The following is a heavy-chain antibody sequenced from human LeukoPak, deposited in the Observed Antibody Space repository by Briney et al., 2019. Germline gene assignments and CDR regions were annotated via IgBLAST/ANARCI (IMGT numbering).Heavy chain of an antibody. CDR3: VRESSGSYFAY. CDR2: VYSGDNT. V-gene: IGHV3-53*01. Sequence: GGSLRLSCAASGFTVSSNYMSWVRQAPGKGLEWVSVVYSGDNTYYADSVKGRFTISRDNSKNTLYLQMNSLRAEDTAVYYCVRESSGSYFAYWGQGTLVTVSS. J-gene: IGHJ4*02. D-gene: IGHD3-10*01. CDR1: GFTVSSNY.